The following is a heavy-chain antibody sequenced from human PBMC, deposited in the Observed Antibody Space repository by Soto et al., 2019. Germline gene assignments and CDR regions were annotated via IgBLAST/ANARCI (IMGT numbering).Heavy chain of an antibody. Sequence: QVQLVQSGDEVKKPGASVKVSCKASGYIFVNYGIAWVRQAPGQGLEWMGWISPYTGNTHSASKVQGRLTMTTDTSTSPASMDLGSLASDDTAVYYCVMVDNYVTPTPQDVWGQGTTVTVSS. CDR3: VMVDNYVTPTPQDV. CDR1: GYIFVNYG. V-gene: IGHV1-18*01. J-gene: IGHJ6*02. D-gene: IGHD3-16*01. CDR2: ISPYTGNT.